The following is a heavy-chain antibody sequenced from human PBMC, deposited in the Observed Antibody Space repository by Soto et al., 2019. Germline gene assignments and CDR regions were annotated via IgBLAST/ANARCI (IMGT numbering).Heavy chain of an antibody. V-gene: IGHV1-8*01. Sequence: QVQLVQSGADVKKPGASVKVSCKASGYSFTTYDINWVRQAAGQGIEWMGWMNPNSGNTGYAHKFQGRVIMTRNTSTSTGYMELSGLTSEVTAVYYCARGRAPGGDYRSYFHHWGQGTLVTVSS. J-gene: IGHJ1*01. D-gene: IGHD4-4*01. CDR1: GYSFTTYD. CDR2: MNPNSGNT. CDR3: ARGRAPGGDYRSYFHH.